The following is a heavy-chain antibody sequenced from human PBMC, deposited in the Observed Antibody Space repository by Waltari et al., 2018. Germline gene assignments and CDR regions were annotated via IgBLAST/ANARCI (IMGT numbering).Heavy chain of an antibody. J-gene: IGHJ4*02. Sequence: QVRLVQSGAEVKKPGASVKVSCKASGYTFTTYYMHWVRQVPGQGLEWLGIVLPSGATNYAQNFRGRVTMTSDTSTNTVYMDLSSLRSEDTAVYYCVREKVGGTFDYWGQGTLVTVSS. V-gene: IGHV1-46*01. CDR1: GYTFTTYY. CDR2: VLPSGAT. CDR3: VREKVGGTFDY.